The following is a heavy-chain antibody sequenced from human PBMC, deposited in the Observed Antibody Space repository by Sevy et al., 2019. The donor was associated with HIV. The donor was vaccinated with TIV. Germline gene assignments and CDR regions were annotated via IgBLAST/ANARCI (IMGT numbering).Heavy chain of an antibody. V-gene: IGHV4-39*01. CDR1: VSSGPISTSNSY. CDR3: ARHDGVNPEYFDS. CDR2: VHYRGST. Sequence: SETLSLSCTVSVSSGPISTSNSYWGWIRQPPGKGLEWIGSVHYRGSTYYHPSLKSRVTISIHTSRNLFSLELKSVTAADTAFYFCARHDGVNPEYFDSRGRGILVTVSS. J-gene: IGHJ4*02. D-gene: IGHD4-17*01.